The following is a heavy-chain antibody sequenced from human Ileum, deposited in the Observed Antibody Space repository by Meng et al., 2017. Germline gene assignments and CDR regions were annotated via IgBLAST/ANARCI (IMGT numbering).Heavy chain of an antibody. J-gene: IGHJ4*02. CDR1: GYTFTRYN. Sequence: QVQGVEAGAEVKKPGASVKLSCKASGYTFTRYNMHWVRQAPGQGLEWMGIVRPSGTGPVYAHKFLGRVTMTSDTSTNTVYMELSSLSSEDTAMFYCARELDYTFNFDYWGQGTLVTVSS. CDR3: ARELDYTFNFDY. D-gene: IGHD4-11*01. CDR2: VRPSGTGP. V-gene: IGHV1-46*01.